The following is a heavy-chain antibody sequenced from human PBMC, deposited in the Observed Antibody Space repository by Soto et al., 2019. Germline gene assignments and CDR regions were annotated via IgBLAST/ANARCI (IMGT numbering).Heavy chain of an antibody. V-gene: IGHV2-26*01. J-gene: IGHJ4*02. CDR3: ARIRSGSYYVDFDY. Sequence: SGPTLVNPAETLTLTCTFSGFSLVNARMGVSCIREPPGKALEWRAHIFSNDEKSYSTSLKSRLTISKDTSKSQVVLTMTNMDPVDTATYYCARIRSGSYYVDFDYWGQGTLVTVSS. CDR2: IFSNDEK. CDR1: GFSLVNARMG. D-gene: IGHD1-26*01.